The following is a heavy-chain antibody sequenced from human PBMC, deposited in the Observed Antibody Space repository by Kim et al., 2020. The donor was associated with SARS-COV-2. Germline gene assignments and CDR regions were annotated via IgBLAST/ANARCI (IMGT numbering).Heavy chain of an antibody. Sequence: RFTISRDNSKNTLYLQMNSLRAEDTAVYYCAKGSGYYDILTGYLIPYFDYWGQGTLVTVSS. J-gene: IGHJ4*02. V-gene: IGHV3-23*01. CDR3: AKGSGYYDILTGYLIPYFDY. D-gene: IGHD3-9*01.